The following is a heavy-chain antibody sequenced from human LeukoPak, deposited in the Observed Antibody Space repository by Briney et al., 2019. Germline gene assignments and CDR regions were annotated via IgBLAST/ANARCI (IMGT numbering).Heavy chain of an antibody. CDR1: GGSISSDY. CDR2: IYYSGST. V-gene: IGHV4-59*08. J-gene: IGHJ5*02. CDR3: ARRYPDYNNYSWFDP. Sequence: PSETLSLTCTVSGGSISSDYWSWIRQPPGKGLECIGYIYYSGSTNYNPSLKSRVTISVDTSKNPFSLKLSSVTAADTAVYYCARRYPDYNNYSWFDPWGQGTLVTVSS. D-gene: IGHD4-11*01.